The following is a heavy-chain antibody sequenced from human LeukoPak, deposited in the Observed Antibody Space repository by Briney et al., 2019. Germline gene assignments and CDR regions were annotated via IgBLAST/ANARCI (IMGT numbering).Heavy chain of an antibody. CDR3: ATKWNFDY. Sequence: QPGGSLRLSCAASGFTFSSYSMNWVRQAPGKGLEWVSYISSSSSTIYYADSVKGRFTISRDNAKNSLYLQMNSLRAEDTAVYYCATKWNFDYWGQGTLVTVSS. D-gene: IGHD1-1*01. CDR1: GFTFSSYS. V-gene: IGHV3-48*04. CDR2: ISSSSSTI. J-gene: IGHJ4*02.